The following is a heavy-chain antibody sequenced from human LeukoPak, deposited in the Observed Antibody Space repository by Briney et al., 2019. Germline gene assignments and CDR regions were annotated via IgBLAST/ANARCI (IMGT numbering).Heavy chain of an antibody. J-gene: IGHJ6*03. CDR1: GFTFSSYA. D-gene: IGHD6-6*01. CDR3: ARDAIAARPSYYYYYYYMDV. V-gene: IGHV3-30*01. Sequence: GGSLRLSCAASGFTFSSYAMHWVRQAPGKGGEGVAVISYEGSNKYYADSVKGRFTISRDNSKNTLYLQMNSLGAEDTAVYYCARDAIAARPSYYYYYYYMDVWGKGTTVTVSS. CDR2: ISYEGSNK.